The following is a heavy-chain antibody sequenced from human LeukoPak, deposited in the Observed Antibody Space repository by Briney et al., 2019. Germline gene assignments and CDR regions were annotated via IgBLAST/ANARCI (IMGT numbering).Heavy chain of an antibody. D-gene: IGHD2-15*01. CDR3: ATLPPYCSGGSCYREDV. J-gene: IGHJ6*04. CDR2: IDPSDSYT. V-gene: IGHV5-10-1*01. Sequence: PGESLRISCKGSGYSFTSYWISWVRQMPGKGLEWMGRIDPSDSYTNYSPSFQGHVTISADKSISTAYLQWSSLKASDTAMYYCATLPPYCSGGSCYREDVWGKGTTVTVSS. CDR1: GYSFTSYW.